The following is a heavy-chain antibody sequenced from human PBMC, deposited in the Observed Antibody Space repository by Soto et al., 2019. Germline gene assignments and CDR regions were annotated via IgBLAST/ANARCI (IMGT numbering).Heavy chain of an antibody. D-gene: IGHD3-3*01. V-gene: IGHV1-18*01. CDR3: ARAKGQGGTDFWSGYYRPYYYYYGMDV. CDR2: ISAYNGNT. J-gene: IGHJ6*02. CDR1: GYTFTSYG. Sequence: RASVKVSCKASGYTFTSYGISCVRQAPGQGLEWMGWISAYNGNTNYAQKLQGRVTMTTDTSTSTADMELRSLGSDDTAVYYCARAKGQGGTDFWSGYYRPYYYYYGMDVWGQGTTVTVSS.